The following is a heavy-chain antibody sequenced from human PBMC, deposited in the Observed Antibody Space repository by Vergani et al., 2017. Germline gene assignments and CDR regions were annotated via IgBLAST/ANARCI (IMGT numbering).Heavy chain of an antibody. V-gene: IGHV4-61*02. CDR2: IYTSGST. CDR3: ARVRAGLERRGPNWFDP. J-gene: IGHJ5*02. Sequence: QVQLQESGPGLVKPSQTLSLTCTVSGGSISSGSYYWSWIRQPAGKGLEWIGRIYTSGSTNDTPSLKSRVTMSVDTSKNQFSLKLSSVTAADTAVYYCARVRAGLERRGPNWFDPWGQGTLVTVSS. CDR1: GGSISSGSYY. D-gene: IGHD1-1*01.